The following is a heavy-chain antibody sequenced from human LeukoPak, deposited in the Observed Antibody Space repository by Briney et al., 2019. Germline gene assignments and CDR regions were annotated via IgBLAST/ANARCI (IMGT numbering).Heavy chain of an antibody. V-gene: IGHV1-2*04. CDR2: INPNSGGT. D-gene: IGHD3-22*01. CDR3: ARDWYYYDSSGYLDY. J-gene: IGHJ4*02. Sequence: GASVKVSCKASGYTFTGYYMHWVRQAPGQGLEWMGWINPNSGGTNYAQKFQGWVTMTRDTSISTAYMELSRLRSEDTAVYYCARDWYYYDSSGYLDYWGQGTLVTVSS. CDR1: GYTFTGYY.